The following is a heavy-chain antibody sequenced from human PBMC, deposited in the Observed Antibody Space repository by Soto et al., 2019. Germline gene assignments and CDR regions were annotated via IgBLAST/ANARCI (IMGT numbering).Heavy chain of an antibody. CDR3: ARDRDSSSSEYYFDY. J-gene: IGHJ4*02. Sequence: QVQLVQSGAEVKKPGASVKVSCKASGYTFTSYAMHWVRQAPGQRLDWMGWINAGNGNTKYSQKFQGRVTITRDTSASTAYMELSSLRSEDTAVYYCARDRDSSSSEYYFDYWGQGTLVTVSS. D-gene: IGHD6-6*01. CDR1: GYTFTSYA. V-gene: IGHV1-3*01. CDR2: INAGNGNT.